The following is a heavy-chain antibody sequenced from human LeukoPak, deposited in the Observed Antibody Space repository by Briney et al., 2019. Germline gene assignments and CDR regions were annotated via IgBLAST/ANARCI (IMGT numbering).Heavy chain of an antibody. Sequence: SQTLSLTCTVSGGSISSGSYFWSWIRQPAGKGLEWIGRIYTSGSTNYNPPLKSRVTISPDTSKNQFSLKLSSVTAADTAVYYCARELAGYGKLDYWGQGILVTVSS. V-gene: IGHV4-61*02. CDR3: ARELAGYGKLDY. J-gene: IGHJ4*02. D-gene: IGHD5-12*01. CDR1: GGSISSGSYF. CDR2: IYTSGST.